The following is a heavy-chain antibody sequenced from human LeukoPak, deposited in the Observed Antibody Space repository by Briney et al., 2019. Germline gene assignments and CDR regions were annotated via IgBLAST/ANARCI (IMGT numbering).Heavy chain of an antibody. Sequence: EASVKLSCKASGYTFTGYYMHWVRQAPGQGLEWMGWINPNSGGTNYAQKFQGRVTMTRDTSISTAYMELSRRGSDDTAVYYCASYSSSWYLFVYWGQGTLVTVSS. J-gene: IGHJ4*02. CDR2: INPNSGGT. V-gene: IGHV1-2*02. D-gene: IGHD6-13*01. CDR3: ASYSSSWYLFVY. CDR1: GYTFTGYY.